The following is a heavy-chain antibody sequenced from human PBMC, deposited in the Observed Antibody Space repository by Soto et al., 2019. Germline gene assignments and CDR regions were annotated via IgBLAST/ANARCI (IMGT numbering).Heavy chain of an antibody. Sequence: QVQLQESGPGLVKPSETLSLTCTVSGGSITNYYCSWFRQPPGKGLEWIGYIQYNGYSAYNLSLRSPVTLSMSPSKTQFSLMLASVTATDTAVYYCSRHGFGSLHGLVDVWGQGTTVIVSS. CDR1: GGSITNYY. J-gene: IGHJ6*02. CDR2: IQYNGYS. CDR3: SRHGFGSLHGLVDV. V-gene: IGHV4-59*08. D-gene: IGHD3-10*01.